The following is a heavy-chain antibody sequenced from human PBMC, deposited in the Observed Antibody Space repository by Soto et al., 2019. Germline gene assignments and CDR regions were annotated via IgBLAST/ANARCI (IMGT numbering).Heavy chain of an antibody. CDR1: GFTFSDYY. CDR3: TSLVLWCGELPDRNYGMDV. J-gene: IGHJ6*02. D-gene: IGHD3-10*01. Sequence: QVQLVESGGGLVKPGGSLRLSCAASGFTFSDYYMTWIRQAPGKGLEWVSYISSSSGYTNYADSVKGRFTNSRDNAKNSLSLQMNSLRAEDTAVYYCTSLVLWCGELPDRNYGMDVWGQGTTVTVSS. V-gene: IGHV3-11*05. CDR2: ISSSSGYT.